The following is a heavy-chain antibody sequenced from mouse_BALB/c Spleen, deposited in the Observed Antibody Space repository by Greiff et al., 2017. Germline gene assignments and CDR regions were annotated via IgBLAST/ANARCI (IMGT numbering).Heavy chain of an antibody. CDR1: GFSLSTSGMG. CDR3: AQFSYYGPAY. V-gene: IGHV8-12*01. D-gene: IGHD1-1*01. CDR2: IYWDDDK. Sequence: QVTLKVCGPGILQPSQTLSLTCSFSGFSLSTSGMGVSWIRQPSGKGLEWLAHIYWDDDKRYNPSLKSRLTISKDTSRNQVFLKITSVDTADTATYYCAQFSYYGPAYWGQGTLVTVSA. J-gene: IGHJ3*01.